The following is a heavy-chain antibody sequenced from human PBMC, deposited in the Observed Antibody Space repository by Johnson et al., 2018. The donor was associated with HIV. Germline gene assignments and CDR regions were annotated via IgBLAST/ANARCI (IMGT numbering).Heavy chain of an antibody. J-gene: IGHJ3*02. CDR1: GFTFSSYG. Sequence: VQLVESGGGVVQPGRSLRLSCAASGFTFSSYGMHWVRQAPGKGLEWVSLISWDGGSTYYADSVKGRFTISRDNAKNSLYLQMNNLRAEDTALYYCAKVDTATNDAFDIWGQGTMVTVSS. CDR3: AKVDTATNDAFDI. V-gene: IGHV3-43D*03. CDR2: ISWDGGST. D-gene: IGHD5-18*01.